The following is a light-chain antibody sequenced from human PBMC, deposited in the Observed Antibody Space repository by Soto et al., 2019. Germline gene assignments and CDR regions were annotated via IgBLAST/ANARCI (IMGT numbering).Light chain of an antibody. J-gene: IGKJ2*01. CDR2: GAS. V-gene: IGKV3-20*01. CDR1: QSVSSSY. Sequence: EIMLTQSPATLSVSPGERATLSCRASQSVSSSYLAWYQQKPGQAPRLLIYGASSRATGIPDRFSGSGSGTDFTLTISRLEPEDFAVYYCQQYGSSYMYTFGQGTKVDIK. CDR3: QQYGSSYMYT.